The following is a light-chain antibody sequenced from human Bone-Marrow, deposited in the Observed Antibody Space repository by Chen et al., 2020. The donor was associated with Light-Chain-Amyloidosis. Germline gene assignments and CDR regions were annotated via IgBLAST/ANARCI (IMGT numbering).Light chain of an antibody. CDR1: SSDVGGYNY. J-gene: IGLJ3*02. CDR3: SSYTSSSTLGV. Sequence: QSALTPPASVSGSPGKSITISCTGTSSDVGGYNYVSWYHQHPGKAPKLMIYEVSNRPSGVSNRFSGSKSGNTASLTISGLQAEDEADYYCSSYTSSSTLGVFGGGTKLTVL. CDR2: EVS. V-gene: IGLV2-14*01.